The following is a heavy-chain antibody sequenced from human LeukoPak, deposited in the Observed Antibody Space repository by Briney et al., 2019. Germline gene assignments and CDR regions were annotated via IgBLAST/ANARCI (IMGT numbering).Heavy chain of an antibody. CDR1: GYTFTGYY. CDR3: ARGENKLRYFDWLHFDY. V-gene: IGHV1-2*02. CDR2: INPNSGGT. D-gene: IGHD3-9*01. J-gene: IGHJ4*02. Sequence: ASVKVSCKASGYTFTGYYMHWVRQAPGQGLEWMGWINPNSGGTNYAQKFQGRVTMTRDTSISTAYMELSRLRSDDTAVYYCARGENKLRYFDWLHFDYWGQGTLVTVSS.